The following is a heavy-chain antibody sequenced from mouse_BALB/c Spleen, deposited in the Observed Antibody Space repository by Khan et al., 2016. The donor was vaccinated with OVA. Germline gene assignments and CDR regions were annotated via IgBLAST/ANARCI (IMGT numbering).Heavy chain of an antibody. CDR3: ASGRLFLQYPGYFDY. CDR1: GFSINSDYA. D-gene: IGHD1-1*01. Sequence: VKLLESGPGLLKPAQSLNLTCTVTGFSINSDYAWNWIRKLPENMVELVTYIGDSGNTTYNPSLRSRITITRDTSKNQFFLQLTSVTTEDTATSYCASGRLFLQYPGYFDYWGQGTTLTVSS. CDR2: IGDSGNT. J-gene: IGHJ2*01. V-gene: IGHV3-2*02.